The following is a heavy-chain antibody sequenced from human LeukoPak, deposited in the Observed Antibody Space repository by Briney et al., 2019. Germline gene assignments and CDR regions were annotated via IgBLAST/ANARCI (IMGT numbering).Heavy chain of an antibody. D-gene: IGHD6-19*01. CDR1: GFTFSSYA. V-gene: IGHV3-30*04. Sequence: QPGGSLRLSCAAPGFTFSSYAMHWVRQAPGKGLEWVAVISYDGSNKYYADSVKGRFTISRDNSKNTLYLQMNSLRAEDTAVYYCARDLRSSGWYNFHYYYYYMDVWGKGTTVTVSS. J-gene: IGHJ6*03. CDR3: ARDLRSSGWYNFHYYYYYMDV. CDR2: ISYDGSNK.